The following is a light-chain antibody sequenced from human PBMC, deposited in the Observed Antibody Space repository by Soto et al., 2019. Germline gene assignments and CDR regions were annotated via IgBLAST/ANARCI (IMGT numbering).Light chain of an antibody. V-gene: IGKV3-11*01. CDR3: QRRSNWLT. CDR1: QSVSSY. Sequence: EILLTQSPATLSLSPGERATLSCRASQSVSSYLAWYQQKPGQAPRLLIFDASNRATGIPARFSGSGSGTDFTLTISRLDPEDFAVYYCQRRSNWLTFGGGTKVDIK. CDR2: DAS. J-gene: IGKJ4*01.